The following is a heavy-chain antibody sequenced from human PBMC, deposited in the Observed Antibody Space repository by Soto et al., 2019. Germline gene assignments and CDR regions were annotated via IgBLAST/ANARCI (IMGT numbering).Heavy chain of an antibody. V-gene: IGHV4-34*01. CDR3: ARDPDSGNEHFDY. J-gene: IGHJ4*02. D-gene: IGHD1-26*01. CDR2: INHSGST. CDR1: GGSFSGYS. Sequence: PSETLSLTWAVYGGSFSGYSWSWTRQPPGKGLEWIGEINHSGSTNYNPSLKSRITTSVDTSKNQFSLKLSSVTAADTAVYYCARDPDSGNEHFDYWAQGTMFTVS.